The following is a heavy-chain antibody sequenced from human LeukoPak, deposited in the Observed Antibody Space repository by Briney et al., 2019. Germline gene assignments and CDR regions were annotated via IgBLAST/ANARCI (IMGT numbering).Heavy chain of an antibody. CDR2: IIPIFGTA. J-gene: IGHJ4*02. D-gene: IGHD6-13*01. CDR1: GGTFSSYA. V-gene: IGHV1-69*05. Sequence: SVKVSCKASGGTFSSYAISWVRQAPGQGLEWIGGIIPIFGTANYAQKFQGRVTITTDESTSTAYMELSSLRSEDTAVYYCARVIAAAAYYFDYWGQGTLVTVSS. CDR3: ARVIAAAAYYFDY.